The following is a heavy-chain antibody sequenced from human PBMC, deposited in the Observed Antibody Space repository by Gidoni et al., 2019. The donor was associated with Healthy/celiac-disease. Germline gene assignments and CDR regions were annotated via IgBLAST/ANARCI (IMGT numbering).Heavy chain of an antibody. D-gene: IGHD4-17*01. Sequence: QVQLVQSGAEVKKPGASVKVSCKASGYTFTSYYMHWVRQARGQGLEWMGIINPSGGSTSDEQKFQGRVTMTRDTSTSTVYMELSSLRSEDTAVYYCARDLSDYGDYLNWFDPWGQGTLVTVSS. CDR3: ARDLSDYGDYLNWFDP. CDR1: GYTFTSYY. J-gene: IGHJ5*02. CDR2: INPSGGST. V-gene: IGHV1-46*03.